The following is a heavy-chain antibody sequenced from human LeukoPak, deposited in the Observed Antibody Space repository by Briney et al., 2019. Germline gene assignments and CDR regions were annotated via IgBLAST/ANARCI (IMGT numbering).Heavy chain of an antibody. CDR3: ARDAIPYYYDSSGYDPFDY. V-gene: IGHV1-18*01. D-gene: IGHD3-22*01. CDR2: ISAYNGNT. J-gene: IGHJ4*02. Sequence: ASVTVSCTASGYTFTSYGISWVRQAPGQGLEWMGWISAYNGNTNYAQKLQGRVTMTTDTSTSTAYMELRSLRSDDTAVYYCARDAIPYYYDSSGYDPFDYWGQGTLVTVSS. CDR1: GYTFTSYG.